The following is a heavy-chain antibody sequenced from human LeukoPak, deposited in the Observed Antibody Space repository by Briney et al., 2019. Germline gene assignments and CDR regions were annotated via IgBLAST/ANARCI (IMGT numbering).Heavy chain of an antibody. J-gene: IGHJ4*02. V-gene: IGHV1-3*01. CDR3: ARVGLREHSSGLDY. D-gene: IGHD6-19*01. Sequence: KFQGRVTITRDTSASTAYMELSSLRSEDTAVYYCARVGLREHSSGLDYWGQGTLVTVSS.